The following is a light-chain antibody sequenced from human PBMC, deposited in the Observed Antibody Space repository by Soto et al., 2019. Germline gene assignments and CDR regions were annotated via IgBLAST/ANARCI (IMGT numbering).Light chain of an antibody. V-gene: IGLV2-14*01. CDR2: EVS. Sequence: QSALTQPASVSGSPGQSIAISCTGTSSDVGKYSYVSWFQQYPGNAPKLMIYEVSNRPSGVSNRFSGSKSGNTASLTISGLQGEDEADYYCSSFTTSSPWVFGGGTKLTVL. CDR3: SSFTTSSPWV. CDR1: SSDVGKYSY. J-gene: IGLJ3*02.